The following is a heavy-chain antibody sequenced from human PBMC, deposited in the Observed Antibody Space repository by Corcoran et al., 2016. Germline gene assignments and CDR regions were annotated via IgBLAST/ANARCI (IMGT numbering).Heavy chain of an antibody. CDR3: ARDLPDIVVVDGWFDP. J-gene: IGHJ5*02. CDR1: GGSISSSSYY. V-gene: IGHV4-39*07. CDR2: IYYSGST. Sequence: QLQLQESGQGRVKPSETLSLTCTVSGGSISSSSYYWGWIRQPPGKGLEWIGSIYYSGSTYYNPSLKSRVTISVDTSKNQFSLKLSSVTAADTAVYYCARDLPDIVVVDGWFDPWGQGTLVTVSS. D-gene: IGHD2-2*01.